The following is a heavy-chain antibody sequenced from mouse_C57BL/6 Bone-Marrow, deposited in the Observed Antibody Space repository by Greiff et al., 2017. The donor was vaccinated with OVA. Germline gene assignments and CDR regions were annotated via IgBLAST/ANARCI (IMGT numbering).Heavy chain of an antibody. J-gene: IGHJ4*01. Sequence: VKLQESGAELVRPGASVKLSCKASGYTFTDYYINWVKQRPGQGLEWIARIYPGSGNTYYNEKFKGKATLTAEKSSSTAYMQLSSLTSEDSAVYFCARNGGLGDYWGQGTSVTVSS. CDR2: IYPGSGNT. CDR3: ARNGGLGDY. D-gene: IGHD3-1*01. CDR1: GYTFTDYY. V-gene: IGHV1-76*01.